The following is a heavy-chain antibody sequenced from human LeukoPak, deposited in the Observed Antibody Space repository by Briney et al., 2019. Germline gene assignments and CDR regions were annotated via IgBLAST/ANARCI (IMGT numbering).Heavy chain of an antibody. J-gene: IGHJ6*02. D-gene: IGHD3-3*01. CDR3: AGESAISRIFGVVVRIYGMDV. CDR2: IEYSGST. CDR1: GGSISSYY. Sequence: SETLSLTCIVSGGSISSYYWSWIRQPPGKGLEWIGFIEYSGSTVYNPSLKSRVTISVDTSKNQFSLKLTSVTAADTAVYCCAGESAISRIFGVVVRIYGMDVWGQGTTVTVSS. V-gene: IGHV4-59*01.